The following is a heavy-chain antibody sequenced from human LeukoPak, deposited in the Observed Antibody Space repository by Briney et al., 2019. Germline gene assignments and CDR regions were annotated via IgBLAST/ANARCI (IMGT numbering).Heavy chain of an antibody. V-gene: IGHV3-11*01. CDR2: ISSSGSTI. J-gene: IGHJ6*03. Sequence: GGSLRLSCAASGFTFSDYYMSWIRQAPGKGLEWVSYISSSGSTIYYADSVKGRFTISRDNAKNSLYLQMDSLRAEDTAVYYCARNGRQLEYYYYYYMDVWGKGTTVTVSS. CDR1: GFTFSDYY. D-gene: IGHD6-6*01. CDR3: ARNGRQLEYYYYYYMDV.